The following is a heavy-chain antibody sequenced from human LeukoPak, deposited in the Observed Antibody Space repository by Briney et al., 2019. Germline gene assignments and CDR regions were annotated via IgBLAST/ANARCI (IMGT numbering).Heavy chain of an antibody. V-gene: IGHV3-21*01. D-gene: IGHD1-26*01. Sequence: PGGSLRLSCAASGFTFSSYSMNWVRQAPGKGLEWVSSISSSSSYIYYADSVKGRFTISRDNAKNSLYLQMNSLRAEDTAVYYCARISGSYQILFDYWGQGTLVTVSS. CDR2: ISSSSSYI. J-gene: IGHJ4*02. CDR3: ARISGSYQILFDY. CDR1: GFTFSSYS.